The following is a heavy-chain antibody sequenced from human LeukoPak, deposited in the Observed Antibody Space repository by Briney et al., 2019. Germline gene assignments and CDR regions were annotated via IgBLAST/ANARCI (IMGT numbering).Heavy chain of an antibody. CDR1: GFTFSSYG. CDR3: ARGAYGSGEY. V-gene: IGHV3-30*03. Sequence: GGSLRLSCAASGFTFSSYGMHWVRQAPGKGLEWVAVISYDGSNKYYADSVKGRFTISRDNSKNTLYLQMNSLRTEDTAVYYCARGAYGSGEYWGQGTLVTVSP. CDR2: ISYDGSNK. J-gene: IGHJ4*02. D-gene: IGHD3-10*01.